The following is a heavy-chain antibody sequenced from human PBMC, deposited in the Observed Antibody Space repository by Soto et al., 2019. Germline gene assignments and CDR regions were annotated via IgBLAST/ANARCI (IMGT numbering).Heavy chain of an antibody. D-gene: IGHD3-10*01. CDR3: ARDPYYYGSWSYMGYYFDY. CDR2: ISAYNGNT. V-gene: IGHV1-18*01. CDR1: GSAFTSSG. J-gene: IGHJ4*02. Sequence: APVKVSWTDPGSAFTSSGISLARQAPGQRLDCIGCISAYNGNTSYAQKVQGRVTMTTATSTSTAYMELRSLRSDDTAVYYCARDPYYYGSWSYMGYYFDYCGQGALVTVS.